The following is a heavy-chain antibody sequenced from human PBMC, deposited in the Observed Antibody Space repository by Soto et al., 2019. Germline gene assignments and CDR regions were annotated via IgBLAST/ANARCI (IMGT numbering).Heavy chain of an antibody. D-gene: IGHD6-19*01. J-gene: IGHJ5*02. CDR1: VYSFTCYY. CDR3: ARIAVAGSKPNNWFDH. Sequence: XSVKVSCKASVYSFTCYYMHWVRQAPGQGLEWMGWINPNSGGTNYAQKFQGRVTMTRDTSISTAYMELSRLRSDDTAVYYCARIAVAGSKPNNWFDHWGQGTLVTVSS. V-gene: IGHV1-2*02. CDR2: INPNSGGT.